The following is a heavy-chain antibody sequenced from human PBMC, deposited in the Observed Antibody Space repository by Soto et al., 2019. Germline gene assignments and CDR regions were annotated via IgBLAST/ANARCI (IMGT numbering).Heavy chain of an antibody. CDR1: GFTLSSYW. CDR2: TNSDGSST. J-gene: IGHJ4*02. Sequence: GGSLRLSCAASGFTLSSYWMHWVRQAPGKGLVWVSRTNSDGSSTSYADSVKGRFTISRDNAKNTLYLQMNSLRAEDTAVYYCARDRGNCYDYWGQGTLVTVSS. V-gene: IGHV3-74*01. D-gene: IGHD2-15*01. CDR3: ARDRGNCYDY.